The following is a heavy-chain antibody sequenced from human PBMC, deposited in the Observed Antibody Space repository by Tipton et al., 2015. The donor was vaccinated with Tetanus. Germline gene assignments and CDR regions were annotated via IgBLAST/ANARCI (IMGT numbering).Heavy chain of an antibody. CDR1: GGSIRSSNW. D-gene: IGHD2-2*01. CDR2: IYYSGST. CDR3: ARRSYCSSSRCFDAFDL. Sequence: TLSLTCTVSGGSIRSSNWWSWVRQTPGKGLEWIGYIYYSGSTNYNPSLKSRVTISVDTSKNQFSLKLSSVTAADTAVYYCARRSYCSSSRCFDAFDLWGQGTMVAVSS. J-gene: IGHJ3*01. V-gene: IGHV4-4*02.